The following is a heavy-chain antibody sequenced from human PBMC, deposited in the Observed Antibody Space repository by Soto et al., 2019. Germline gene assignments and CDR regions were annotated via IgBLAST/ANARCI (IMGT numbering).Heavy chain of an antibody. J-gene: IGHJ3*01. CDR1: GFTFSSYG. Sequence: GGSLRLSCAASGFTFSSYGMHWVRQAPGKGLEWVAVIYSGGSTYYADSVKGRFTISRHNSKNTLYLQLNSLRAEDTAVYYCARQLGYCSGCGCWLGVFDFWGQGTMVTVSS. V-gene: IGHV3-NL1*01. CDR3: ARQLGYCSGCGCWLGVFDF. CDR2: IYSGGST. D-gene: IGHD2-15*01.